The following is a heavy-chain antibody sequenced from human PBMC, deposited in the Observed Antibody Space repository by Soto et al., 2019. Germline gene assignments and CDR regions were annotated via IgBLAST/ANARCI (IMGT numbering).Heavy chain of an antibody. CDR1: GYTFTSYA. CDR2: INAGNGNT. J-gene: IGHJ5*02. D-gene: IGHD2-15*01. CDR3: ASGYCSGCSCSVNWFDP. V-gene: IGHV1-3*01. Sequence: QVQLVQSGAEVKKPGASVKVSCKASGYTFTSYAMHWVRQAPGQRLEWMGWINAGNGNTKYSQKFQGRVTITRDTSASTAYMELSSLRSEDTAVYYCASGYCSGCSCSVNWFDPWGQGTLVTVSS.